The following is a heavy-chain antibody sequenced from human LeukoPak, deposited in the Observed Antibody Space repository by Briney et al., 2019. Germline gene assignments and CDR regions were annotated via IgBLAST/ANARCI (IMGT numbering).Heavy chain of an antibody. CDR2: IYPGDSDT. V-gene: IGHV5-51*01. CDR1: GYSFTSYW. J-gene: IGHJ6*02. Sequence: ESLKISCKGSGYSFTSYWIGWVRQMPGKGLEWMGIIYPGDSDTRYSPSFQGQVTISADKSISTAYLQWSSLKASDTAMYFCARHYDPTYYYYGKDVWGQGTTVTVSS. D-gene: IGHD3-3*01. CDR3: ARHYDPTYYYYGKDV.